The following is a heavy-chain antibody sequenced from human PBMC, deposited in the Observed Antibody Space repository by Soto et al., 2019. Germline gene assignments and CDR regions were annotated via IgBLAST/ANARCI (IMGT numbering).Heavy chain of an antibody. V-gene: IGHV4-34*01. D-gene: IGHD3-9*01. CDR2: INHSGST. J-gene: IGHJ4*02. CDR1: GVYFSGYY. Sequence: SETLSLTCAVYGVYFSGYYWSWIRQPPGKGLEWIGEINHSGSTNYNPSLKSRVTISVDTSKNQFSLKLSSVTAADTAVYYCARGEGSDILTGYRFGYWGQGTLVTVSS. CDR3: ARGEGSDILTGYRFGY.